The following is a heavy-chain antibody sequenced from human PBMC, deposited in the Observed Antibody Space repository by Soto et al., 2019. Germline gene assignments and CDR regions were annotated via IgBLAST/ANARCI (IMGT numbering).Heavy chain of an antibody. CDR3: ARIGARYQMSNGYSYMAV. D-gene: IGHD2-2*01. CDR2: IYYSGST. J-gene: IGHJ6*03. Sequence: CSVGDGSSSRFYWSRIKKKPGRGLEWIGYIYYSGSTNYNPSLKSRVTISVDTSKNQFSLKLSSVTAADTAVYYCARIGARYQMSNGYSYMAVRGNGTTVPVSS. CDR1: DGSSSRFY. V-gene: IGHV4-59*08.